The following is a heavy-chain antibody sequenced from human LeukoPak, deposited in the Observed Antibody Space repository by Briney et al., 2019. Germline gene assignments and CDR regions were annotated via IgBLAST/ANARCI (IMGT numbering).Heavy chain of an antibody. Sequence: SETLSLTCTVSRDSISSGDYYWSWIRQPPGKGLEWIGDIYYSGSTYYNPSLKSRVTISVDTSKNQFSLKLSSVTAADTAVYYCARDVHCSSTSCYLHNWFDPWGQGTLVTVSS. CDR1: RDSISSGDYY. CDR2: IYYSGST. J-gene: IGHJ5*02. V-gene: IGHV4-30-4*08. CDR3: ARDVHCSSTSCYLHNWFDP. D-gene: IGHD2-2*01.